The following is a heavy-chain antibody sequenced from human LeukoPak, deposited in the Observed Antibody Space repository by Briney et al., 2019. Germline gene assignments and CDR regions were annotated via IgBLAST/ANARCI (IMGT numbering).Heavy chain of an antibody. CDR3: ARSAAWQWLGSEYFQH. Sequence: GGSLRLSCAASGFTFSSYGMHWVRQAPGKGLEWVAFIRYDGSNKYYADSVKGRFTISRDNSKNTLYLQMNSLRAEDTAVYYCARSAAWQWLGSEYFQHWGQGTLVTVSS. J-gene: IGHJ1*01. CDR1: GFTFSSYG. V-gene: IGHV3-30*02. CDR2: IRYDGSNK. D-gene: IGHD6-19*01.